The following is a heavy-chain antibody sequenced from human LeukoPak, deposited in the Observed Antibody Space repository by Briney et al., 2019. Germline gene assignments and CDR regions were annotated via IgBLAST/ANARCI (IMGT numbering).Heavy chain of an antibody. V-gene: IGHV1-18*01. Sequence: GASVKVSCKASGYTFTSYGISWLRQAPGQGLEWMGWISAYNGNTNYAQKLQGRVTMTTDTSTSTAYMELRSLRSDDTAVYYCARKGIYYYDSSGYSDYWGQGTLVTVSS. CDR1: GYTFTSYG. D-gene: IGHD3-22*01. CDR3: ARKGIYYYDSSGYSDY. J-gene: IGHJ4*02. CDR2: ISAYNGNT.